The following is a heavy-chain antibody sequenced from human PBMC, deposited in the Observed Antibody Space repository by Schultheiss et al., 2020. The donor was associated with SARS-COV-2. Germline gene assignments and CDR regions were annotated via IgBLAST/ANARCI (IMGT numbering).Heavy chain of an antibody. CDR1: GFTFDDYA. CDR3: AKGPALRYFERWWFDP. CDR2: ISWNSGSI. D-gene: IGHD3-9*01. Sequence: SLKISCAASGFTFDDYAMHWVRQAPGKGLEWVSGISWNSGSIGYADSVKGRFTISRDNAKNSLYLQMNSLGAEDTAVYYCAKGPALRYFERWWFDPWGQGTLVTVSS. J-gene: IGHJ5*02. V-gene: IGHV3-9*01.